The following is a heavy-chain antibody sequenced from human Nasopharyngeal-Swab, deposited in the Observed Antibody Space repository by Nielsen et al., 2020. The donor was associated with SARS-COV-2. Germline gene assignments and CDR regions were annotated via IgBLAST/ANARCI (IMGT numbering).Heavy chain of an antibody. CDR1: GGSISSYY. J-gene: IGHJ6*02. Sequence: SETLSLTCTVSGGSISSYYWSWIRQPPGKGLEWIGYIHYSGSTNYNPSLKSRVTISVDTSKNQFSLKLSSVTAADTAVYYCARRSGYCSSTSCYHYYYGMDVWGQGTTVTVSS. CDR2: IHYSGST. V-gene: IGHV4-59*01. CDR3: ARRSGYCSSTSCYHYYYGMDV. D-gene: IGHD2-2*01.